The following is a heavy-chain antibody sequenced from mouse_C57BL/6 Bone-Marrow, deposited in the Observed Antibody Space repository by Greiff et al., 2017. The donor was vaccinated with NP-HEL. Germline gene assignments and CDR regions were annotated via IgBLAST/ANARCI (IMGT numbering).Heavy chain of an antibody. V-gene: IGHV1-62-2*01. CDR3: ARHPPYYYGSSYGFDY. CDR1: GYTFTEYT. CDR2: FYPGSGSI. J-gene: IGHJ2*01. Sequence: QVQLQQSGAELVKPGASVKLSCKASGYTFTEYTIHWVKQRSGQGLEWIGWFYPGSGSIKYNEKFKDKATLTADKSSSTVYMDLSRLTSEDSAVYFCARHPPYYYGSSYGFDYWGQGTTLTVSS. D-gene: IGHD1-1*01.